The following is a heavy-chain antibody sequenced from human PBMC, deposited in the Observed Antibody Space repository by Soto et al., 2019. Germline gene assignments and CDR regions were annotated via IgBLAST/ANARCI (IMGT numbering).Heavy chain of an antibody. D-gene: IGHD5-18*01. CDR3: ARLTQGYAVA. J-gene: IGHJ5*02. CDR2: MNPNSGNT. V-gene: IGHV1-8*01. CDR1: GYTFTSYD. Sequence: QVPLVQSGAEVKKPGASVKVSCKASGYTFTSYDINWVRLATGQGLEWMGRMNPNSGNTAYAQKFQGRVNMTRNTSIGSAYMKRSILRSEDTSVYDCARLTQGYAVAWGQGTLVTVSS.